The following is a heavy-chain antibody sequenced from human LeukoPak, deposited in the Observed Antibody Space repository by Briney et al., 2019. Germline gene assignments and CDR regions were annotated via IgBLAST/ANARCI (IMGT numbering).Heavy chain of an antibody. CDR1: GFTFSSYS. V-gene: IGHV3-48*04. D-gene: IGHD5-24*01. Sequence: GGSLRLSCAASGFTFSSYSMNWVRQAPGKGLEWVSYISSSSSTIYYADSVKGRFTISRDNAKNSLYLQMNSLRAEDTAVYYCANCRRDGYNYFGYYYYYMDVWGKGTTVTVSS. CDR2: ISSSSSTI. CDR3: ANCRRDGYNYFGYYYYYMDV. J-gene: IGHJ6*03.